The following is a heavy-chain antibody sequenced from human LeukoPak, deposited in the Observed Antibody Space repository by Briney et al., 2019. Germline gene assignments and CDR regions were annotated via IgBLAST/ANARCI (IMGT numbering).Heavy chain of an antibody. V-gene: IGHV3-73*01. D-gene: IGHD3-3*01. CDR3: TNSYSDFWIDY. CDR2: IRSKANSYAT. J-gene: IGHJ4*02. Sequence: GGSLRLSCAASGFTFSGSAMHWVRQASGKGLEWVGRIRSKANSYATAYTSSVKGRFTISRDDSKNTVYLQMNSLKTEDTAVCYCTNSYSDFWIDYWGQGTLVTVSS. CDR1: GFTFSGSA.